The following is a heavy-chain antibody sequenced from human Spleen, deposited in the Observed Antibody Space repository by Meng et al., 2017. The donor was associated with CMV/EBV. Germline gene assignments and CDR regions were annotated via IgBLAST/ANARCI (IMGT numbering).Heavy chain of an antibody. CDR3: ARGSVSWAGGDSVGYFDY. V-gene: IGHV4-61*01. D-gene: IGHD6-13*01. CDR1: GGSVSSGSYY. CDR2: IYYSGST. J-gene: IGHJ4*02. Sequence: SETLSLTCTVSGGSVSSGSYYWSWIRQPPGKGLEWIGYIYYSGSTNYNPSLKSRVTISVDTSKNQFSLKLSSVTAADTAVYYCARGSVSWAGGDSVGYFDYWGQGTLVTVSS.